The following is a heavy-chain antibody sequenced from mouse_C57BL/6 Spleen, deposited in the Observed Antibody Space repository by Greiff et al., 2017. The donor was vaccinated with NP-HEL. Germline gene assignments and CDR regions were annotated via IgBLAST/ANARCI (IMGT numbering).Heavy chain of an antibody. CDR1: GYTFTGYW. V-gene: IGHV1-9*01. D-gene: IGHD3-2*02. CDR2: ILPGSGST. J-gene: IGHJ3*01. Sequence: QVQLKESGAELMKPGASVKLSCKATGYTFTGYWIEWVKQRPGHGLEWIGEILPGSGSTNYNEKFKGKATFTADKSSNTAYMQLSSLTTEDSAIYYCASGQLRLRFAYWGQGTLVTVSA. CDR3: ASGQLRLRFAY.